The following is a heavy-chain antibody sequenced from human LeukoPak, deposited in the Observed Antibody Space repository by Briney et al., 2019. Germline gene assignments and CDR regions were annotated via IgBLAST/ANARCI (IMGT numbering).Heavy chain of an antibody. D-gene: IGHD2/OR15-2a*01. Sequence: GGSLRLSCAASGFTFSSYAVNCVRQAPGKGVEWVSAISSSGGTTYYADSVKGRFSISRDNSKNMLYLQMNSLRAEDTAVYYCAKDRNSWPTNFDSWGQGTLVTVSA. V-gene: IGHV3-23*01. CDR3: AKDRNSWPTNFDS. CDR1: GFTFSSYA. CDR2: ISSSGGTT. J-gene: IGHJ4*02.